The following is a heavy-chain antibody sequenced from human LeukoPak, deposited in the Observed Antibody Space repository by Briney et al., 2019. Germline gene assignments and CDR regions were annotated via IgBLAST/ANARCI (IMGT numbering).Heavy chain of an antibody. CDR2: IHYSGST. V-gene: IGHV4-59*01. J-gene: IGHJ4*02. D-gene: IGHD3-3*01. Sequence: LXXIVYIHYSGSTSYNPSLKNRVTISVDTSKNQFSLKLSSVTAADTAVYYCARDLGGYYNFDYWGQGTLVTV. CDR3: ARDLGGYYNFDY.